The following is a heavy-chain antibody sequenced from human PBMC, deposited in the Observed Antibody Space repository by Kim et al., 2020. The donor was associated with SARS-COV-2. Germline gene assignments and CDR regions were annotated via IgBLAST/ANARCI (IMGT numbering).Heavy chain of an antibody. CDR1: GGSISSSSYY. Sequence: SETLSLTCTVSGGSISSSSYYWGWIRQPPGKGLEWIGSIYYSGSTYYNPSLKSRVTISVDTSKNQFSLKLSSVTAADTAVYYCAKQWTGYSQLWSQGTLVTVSS. CDR3: AKQWTGYSQL. CDR2: IYYSGST. D-gene: IGHD6-13*01. V-gene: IGHV4-39*01. J-gene: IGHJ1*01.